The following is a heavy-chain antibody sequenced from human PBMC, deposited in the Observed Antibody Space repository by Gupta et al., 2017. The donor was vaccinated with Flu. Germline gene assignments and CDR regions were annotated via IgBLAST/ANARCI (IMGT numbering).Heavy chain of an antibody. Sequence: EVQLLESGGGLVPPGGSVRLFCAASGFPFSTYASSWVRQAPRKGRDWVSCIRGSGGGTYYADYVKGRFTISRDNSKNTLYLQINSLRGEDTAIEYCVNSGEYFTGYYYDYWGQGTLVTVSS. D-gene: IGHD3-10*01. V-gene: IGHV3-23*01. J-gene: IGHJ4*02. CDR2: IRGSGGGT. CDR3: VNSGEYFTGYYYDY. CDR1: GFPFSTYA.